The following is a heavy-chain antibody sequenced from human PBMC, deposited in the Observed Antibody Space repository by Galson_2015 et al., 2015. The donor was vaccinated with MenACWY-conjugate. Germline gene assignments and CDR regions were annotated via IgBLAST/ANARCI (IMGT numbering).Heavy chain of an antibody. D-gene: IGHD4-17*01. Sequence: SLRLSCAGFTFSRSWVQWVRPSPGQGLEWVSRVNIDGSDRTHADSVRGRFTISRDNAKNTLYLQMNSLKVEDTAVYYCGTVTTGYWGQGIVVTVSS. CDR1: FTFSRSW. CDR2: VNIDGSDR. J-gene: IGHJ4*02. V-gene: IGHV3-74*03. CDR3: GTVTTGY.